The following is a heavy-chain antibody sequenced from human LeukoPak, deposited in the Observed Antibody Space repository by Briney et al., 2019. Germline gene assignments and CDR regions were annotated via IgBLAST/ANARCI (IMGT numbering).Heavy chain of an antibody. Sequence: ASVKVSCKASGYTFTGYYMHWVRQAPGKGLEWMGGFDPEDGETIYAQKFQGRVTMTEDTSTDTAYMELSSLRSEDTAVYYCATDRARGSVPYYDFWSGSRVYYYGMDVWGQGTTVTVSS. D-gene: IGHD3-3*01. CDR2: FDPEDGET. CDR1: GYTFTGYY. J-gene: IGHJ6*02. CDR3: ATDRARGSVPYYDFWSGSRVYYYGMDV. V-gene: IGHV1-24*01.